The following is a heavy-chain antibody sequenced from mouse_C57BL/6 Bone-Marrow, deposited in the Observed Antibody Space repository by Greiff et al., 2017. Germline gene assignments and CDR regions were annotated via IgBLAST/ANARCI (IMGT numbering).Heavy chain of an antibody. CDR2: IDPNSGGT. CDR3: ARRELDY. V-gene: IGHV1-72*01. Sequence: QVQLQQPGAELVTPGASVKLSCKASGYTFTSYWMHWVKQRPGRGLEWIGRIDPNSGGTKYTEKFKSKATLTVDKPSSTAYMQLSSLTSEDSVVYYCARRELDYWGQGTSLTVSS. J-gene: IGHJ2*02. CDR1: GYTFTSYW.